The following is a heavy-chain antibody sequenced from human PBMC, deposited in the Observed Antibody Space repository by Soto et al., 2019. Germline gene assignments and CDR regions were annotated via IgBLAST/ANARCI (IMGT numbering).Heavy chain of an antibody. J-gene: IGHJ6*02. V-gene: IGHV4-30-4*01. D-gene: IGHD3-3*01. CDR3: ASAIFGVVIGPLDV. CDR1: GGSLSSGEYY. CDR2: IYYSGST. Sequence: SETLSLTCTVSGGSLSSGEYYLSWLRQPPGKGLEWIGYIYYSGSTYYNPSLKSRVTISVDTSKNQFSLKLSSVTAADTAVYYCASAIFGVVIGPLDVWGQGTTVTVSS.